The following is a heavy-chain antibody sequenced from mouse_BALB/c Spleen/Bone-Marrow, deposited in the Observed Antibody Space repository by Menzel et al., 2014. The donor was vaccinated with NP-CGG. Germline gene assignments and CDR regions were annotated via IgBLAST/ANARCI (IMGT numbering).Heavy chain of an antibody. Sequence: EVQLQQSGPGLVKPSQSLSLTCSVTGYSIXSGYYWNWIRQFPGNKLEWMGYISYDGSNNYNPSLKNRISITRDTSKNQFFLKLNSVTTEDTATYYCARVYGNYFFAYWGQGTLVTVSA. V-gene: IGHV3-6*02. D-gene: IGHD2-10*02. J-gene: IGHJ3*01. CDR1: GYSIXSGYY. CDR3: ARVYGNYFFAY. CDR2: ISYDGSN.